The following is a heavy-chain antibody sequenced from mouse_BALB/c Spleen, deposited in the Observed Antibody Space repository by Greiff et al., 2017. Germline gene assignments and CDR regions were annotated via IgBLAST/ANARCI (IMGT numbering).Heavy chain of an antibody. V-gene: IGHV2-9*02. CDR3: ARGDYDYDEGFAY. D-gene: IGHD2-4*01. J-gene: IGHJ3*01. CDR1: GFSLTSYG. Sequence: VKVVESGPGLVAPSQSLSITCTVSGFSLTSYGVHWVRQPPGKGLEWLGVIWAGGSTNYNSALMSRLSISKDNSKSQVFLKMNSLQTDDTAMYYCARGDYDYDEGFAYWGQGTLVTVSA. CDR2: IWAGGST.